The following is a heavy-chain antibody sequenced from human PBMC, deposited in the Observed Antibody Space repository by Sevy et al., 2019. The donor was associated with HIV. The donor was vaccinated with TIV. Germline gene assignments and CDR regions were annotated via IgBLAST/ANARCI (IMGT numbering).Heavy chain of an antibody. D-gene: IGHD1-7*01. CDR2: IRCDGGNK. V-gene: IGHV3-30*02. Sequence: GGSLRLSCAASGFTFSRFGMHWVRQAPGKGLEWVAFIRCDGGNKYYVDSVKGRFTISRDNSKNTLYLQMDALRAEDTAVYYCAKTGTTQLDYWGQGTLVTVSS. CDR1: GFTFSRFG. J-gene: IGHJ4*02. CDR3: AKTGTTQLDY.